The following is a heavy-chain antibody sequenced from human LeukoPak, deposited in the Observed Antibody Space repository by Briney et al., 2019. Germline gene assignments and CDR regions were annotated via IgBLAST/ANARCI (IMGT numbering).Heavy chain of an antibody. CDR1: GFTFSSYS. CDR2: ISSSSSTI. D-gene: IGHD3-22*01. Sequence: PGGSLRLSCAASGFTFSSYSMNWVRQAPGKGLEWVSYISSSSSTIYYADSVKGRFTISRDNAKNSLYLQMNSLRAEDTAVYYCARGGYYDSSGYFSKRDNWFDPWGQGTLVTVSS. CDR3: ARGGYYDSSGYFSKRDNWFDP. J-gene: IGHJ5*02. V-gene: IGHV3-48*01.